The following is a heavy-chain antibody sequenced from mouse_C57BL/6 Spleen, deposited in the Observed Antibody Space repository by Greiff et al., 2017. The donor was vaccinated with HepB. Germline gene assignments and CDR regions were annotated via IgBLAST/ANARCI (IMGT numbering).Heavy chain of an antibody. CDR3: ARGNYGYDGDY. Sequence: VKLQQPGAELVRPGSSVKLSCKASGYTFTSYWMHWVKQRPIQGLEWIGNIYPSDSETHYNQKFKDKATVTVDKSSSTAYMQLSSLTSEDSAVYYCARGNYGYDGDYWGQGTTLTVSS. CDR2: IYPSDSET. D-gene: IGHD2-2*01. CDR1: GYTFTSYW. V-gene: IGHV1-52*01. J-gene: IGHJ2*01.